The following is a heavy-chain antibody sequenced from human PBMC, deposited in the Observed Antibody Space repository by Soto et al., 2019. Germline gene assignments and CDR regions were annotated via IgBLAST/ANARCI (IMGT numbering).Heavy chain of an antibody. V-gene: IGHV1-18*01. CDR3: ARESALLWFGENWCDP. J-gene: IGHJ5*02. CDR2: ISAYNGNT. CDR1: GYTFTSYG. D-gene: IGHD3-10*01. Sequence: QVQLVQSGAEVKKPGASVKVSCKASGYTFTSYGISWVRQAPGQGLEWMGWISAYNGNTNYAQKLQGRVTMTTDTAARTAYMELRSLRPDDTAVYYCARESALLWFGENWCDPWGQGTLVTVSS.